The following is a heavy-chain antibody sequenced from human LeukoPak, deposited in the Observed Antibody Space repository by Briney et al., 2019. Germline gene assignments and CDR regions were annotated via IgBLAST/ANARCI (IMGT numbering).Heavy chain of an antibody. CDR3: AREYPRGAAAPDY. Sequence: GGSLRLSCAASGFTFSSYIMNWVRQAPGKGLEGVSSISSSSSYIHYADSVKGRFTISRDNAKNSLYLQMNSLRAEDTAVYHCAREYPRGAAAPDYWGQGTLVTVSS. CDR1: GFTFSSYI. D-gene: IGHD6-13*01. V-gene: IGHV3-21*01. CDR2: ISSSSSYI. J-gene: IGHJ4*02.